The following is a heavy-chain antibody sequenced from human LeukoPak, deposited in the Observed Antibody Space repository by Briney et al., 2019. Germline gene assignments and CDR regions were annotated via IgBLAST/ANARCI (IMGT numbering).Heavy chain of an antibody. CDR1: GFTFSSYS. V-gene: IGHV4-39*07. Sequence: GSLRLSCAASGFTFSSYSMNWVRQAPGKGLEWIGSTYYSGSTYYNPSLKSRVIISVDTSKNQFSLKLSSVTAADTAVYYCARAPYYDSSGYYSHFDYWGQGTLVTVSS. CDR3: ARAPYYDSSGYYSHFDY. D-gene: IGHD3-22*01. CDR2: TYYSGST. J-gene: IGHJ4*02.